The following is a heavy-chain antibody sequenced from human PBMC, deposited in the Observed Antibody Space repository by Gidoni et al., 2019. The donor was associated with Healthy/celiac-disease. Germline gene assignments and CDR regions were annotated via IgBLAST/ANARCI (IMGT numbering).Heavy chain of an antibody. J-gene: IGHJ5*02. V-gene: IGHV3-53*01. CDR1: GFTVSSNY. D-gene: IGHD4-17*01. Sequence: EVQLVESGGGLIQPGGSVRLSCAASGFTVSSNYIRWVRPAPGEGLEWVSVIYSGGSTYYADSVKGRFTISRDNSKNTLYLQMNSLRAEDTAVYYCARPFHYGGNPWGQGTLVTVSS. CDR2: IYSGGST. CDR3: ARPFHYGGNP.